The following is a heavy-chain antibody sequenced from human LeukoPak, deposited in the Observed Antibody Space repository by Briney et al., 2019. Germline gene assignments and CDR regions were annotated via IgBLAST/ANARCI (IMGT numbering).Heavy chain of an antibody. V-gene: IGHV1-8*01. J-gene: IGHJ4*02. Sequence: ASVKVSCQTSGYTFTNYDINWVRQATGQGLEWMGWMTPNSGNTDYAQKFQGRVTMTRSTPISTAYIELSSLRPEDTAVYYCARGDYWGQGTLVTVSS. CDR3: ARGDY. CDR2: MTPNSGNT. CDR1: GYTFTNYD.